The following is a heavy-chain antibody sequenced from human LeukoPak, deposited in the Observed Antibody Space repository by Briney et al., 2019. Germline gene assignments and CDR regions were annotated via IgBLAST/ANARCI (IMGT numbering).Heavy chain of an antibody. CDR2: IYSDRST. CDR1: GFTINNNY. V-gene: IGHV3-53*01. J-gene: IGHJ1*01. Sequence: GGSLRLSCTASGFTINNNYMSWVRQAPGKGLEWVSIIYSDRSTYYPETVKGRFTISRDDSKNALLLQMDSLRVEDTAIYYCARDSAFSSYSNWGQGALVTVSS. CDR3: ARDSAFSSYSN. D-gene: IGHD2-15*01.